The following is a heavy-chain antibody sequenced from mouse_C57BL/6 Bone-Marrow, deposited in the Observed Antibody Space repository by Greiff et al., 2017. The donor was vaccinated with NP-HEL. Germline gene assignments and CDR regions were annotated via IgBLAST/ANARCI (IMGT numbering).Heavy chain of an antibody. Sequence: EVKLVESGPGLVKPSQSLSLTCSVTGYSIISGYYWNWIRQFPGNKLEWMAYISYDGSNNSNPSLHIRISFTRDLSTHQFFLNVTSGTTEDTATYYCARAGGYFVSPFAYWGQGTLVTVSA. D-gene: IGHD2-3*01. J-gene: IGHJ3*01. CDR2: ISYDGSN. V-gene: IGHV3-6*01. CDR3: ARAGGYFVSPFAY. CDR1: GYSIISGYY.